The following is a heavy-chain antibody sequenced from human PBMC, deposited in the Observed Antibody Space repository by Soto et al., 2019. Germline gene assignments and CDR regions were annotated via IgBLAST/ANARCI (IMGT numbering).Heavy chain of an antibody. J-gene: IGHJ4*02. CDR3: TAGSPFNY. V-gene: IGHV3-15*01. CDR1: GITFNTAW. Sequence: GGSLRPSCAASGITFNTAWLTWVRQAPGKGLEWVGRIKGKPDGGATDYAAPVEGRFTISRDGSQNTVFLQMNSLKTDDTAVYYCTAGSPFNYWGPGTLVTVSS. CDR2: IKGKPDGGAT.